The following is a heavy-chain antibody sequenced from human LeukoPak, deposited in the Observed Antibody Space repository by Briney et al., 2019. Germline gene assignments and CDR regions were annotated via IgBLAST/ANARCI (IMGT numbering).Heavy chain of an antibody. J-gene: IGHJ4*02. V-gene: IGHV1-69*06. D-gene: IGHD2-15*01. CDR3: ARDDSGGSFFDY. CDR2: IIPIFGTA. Sequence: ASVTVSCTASGGTFSSYAISWVRQAPGQGLEWMGGIIPIFGTANYAQKFQGRVTITADKSTSTAYMELSSLRSEDTAVYYCARDDSGGSFFDYWGQGTLVTVSS. CDR1: GGTFSSYA.